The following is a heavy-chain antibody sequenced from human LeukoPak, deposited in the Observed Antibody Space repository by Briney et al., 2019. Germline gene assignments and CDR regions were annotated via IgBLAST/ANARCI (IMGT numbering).Heavy chain of an antibody. Sequence: PGGSLRLSRAASGFSFSSYAMHWVRQAPAKGLEWVAFMSYDGTKEHYADTVKGRFTISRDNSMNTLYLQINSLGPEDTAVYYCAKDRYGSGNNYLDAWGQGTLVTVSS. CDR1: GFSFSSYA. CDR3: AKDRYGSGNNYLDA. D-gene: IGHD3-10*01. J-gene: IGHJ4*02. V-gene: IGHV3-30*18. CDR2: MSYDGTKE.